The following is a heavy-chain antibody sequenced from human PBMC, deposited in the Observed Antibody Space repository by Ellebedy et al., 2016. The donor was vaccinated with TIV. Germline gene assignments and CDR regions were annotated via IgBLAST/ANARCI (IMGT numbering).Heavy chain of an antibody. J-gene: IGHJ4*02. CDR1: GITLSDSY. CDR3: ARGPSTSAHLDS. CDR2: LYAGGNT. V-gene: IGHV3-66*01. Sequence: GESLKISCAASGITLSDSYMSWVRQAPGRGLEWVSNLYAGGNTYYADSVKGRFTVSRDNSKNTVYLQMNSLTAEDTAVYYCARGPSTSAHLDSWGQGALVIVSS.